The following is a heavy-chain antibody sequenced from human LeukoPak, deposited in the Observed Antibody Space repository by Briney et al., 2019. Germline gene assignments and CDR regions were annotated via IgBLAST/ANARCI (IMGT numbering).Heavy chain of an antibody. J-gene: IGHJ4*02. CDR3: AKGGGSSGRSYYFDY. CDR2: ISNDGNNK. CDR1: GFPFSSYG. Sequence: GSLPLSCAASGFPFSSYGMHWVRQAPGKGLEWVAAISNDGNNKFYADSVKGRFTISRDNPKNTMNLQMNSLRAEDTAVYYCAKGGGSSGRSYYFDYWGQGTLVTVSS. D-gene: IGHD6-19*01. V-gene: IGHV3-30*18.